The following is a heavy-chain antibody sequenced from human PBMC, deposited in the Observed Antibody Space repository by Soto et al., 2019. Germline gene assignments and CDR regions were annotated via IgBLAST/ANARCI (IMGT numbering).Heavy chain of an antibody. D-gene: IGHD2-15*01. CDR3: ASGPSGDKAAY. J-gene: IGHJ4*02. CDR1: GGSISDTYYC. Sequence: QVQLQESGPGLVKPSQTLSLTCTVSGGSISDTYYCWSWIRQTPDKGLEWIGHIYNGGTTYHSPSLESRATVSIDPYRPQFSLGLISVNAADTAVAYCASGPSGDKAAYGGQGTLLTVSS. V-gene: IGHV4-30-4*01. CDR2: IYNGGTT.